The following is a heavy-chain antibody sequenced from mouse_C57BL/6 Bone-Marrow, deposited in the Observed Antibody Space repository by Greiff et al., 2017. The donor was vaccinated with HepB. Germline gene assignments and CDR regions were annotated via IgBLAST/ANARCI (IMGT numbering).Heavy chain of an antibody. J-gene: IGHJ3*01. V-gene: IGHV3-6*01. CDR2: ISYDGSN. Sequence: EVKLVESGPGLVKPSQSLSLTCSVTGYSITSGYYWNWIRQFPGNKLEWLGYISYDGSNNYNPSLKNRISITRDTSKNQFFLKLNTVTTEDTATYYCARVGQGRGGFAYWGQGTLVTVSA. CDR3: ARVGQGRGGFAY. D-gene: IGHD3-1*01. CDR1: GYSITSGYY.